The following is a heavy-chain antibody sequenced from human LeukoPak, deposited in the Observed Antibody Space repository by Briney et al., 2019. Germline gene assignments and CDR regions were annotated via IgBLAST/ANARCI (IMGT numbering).Heavy chain of an antibody. Sequence: GASVKVSCKASGYTFTSYGISWVRQAPGQGLEWMGWISACNGNTNYAQKLQGRATMTADTSTSTDYMELTSLTSDDTAVYYCARDNSVGETAWWFDPWGQGTLVTVSS. CDR3: ARDNSVGETAWWFDP. V-gene: IGHV1-18*01. J-gene: IGHJ5*02. D-gene: IGHD1-26*01. CDR1: GYTFTSYG. CDR2: ISACNGNT.